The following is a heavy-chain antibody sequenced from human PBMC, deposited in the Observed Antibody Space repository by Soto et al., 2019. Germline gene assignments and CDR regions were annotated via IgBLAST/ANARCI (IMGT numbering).Heavy chain of an antibody. CDR1: GFTFSTYH. CDR3: ARIGSWALNFDY. Sequence: HPGGSLRLSCAASGFTFSTYHMHWVRQAPGKGLEWVAVIWSDGSNKYYADSVKGRFTISRDNSKNTLYLQMNSLRVEDTAVYYCARIGSWALNFDYWGQGTQVTVSS. V-gene: IGHV3-33*01. CDR2: IWSDGSNK. D-gene: IGHD6-13*01. J-gene: IGHJ4*02.